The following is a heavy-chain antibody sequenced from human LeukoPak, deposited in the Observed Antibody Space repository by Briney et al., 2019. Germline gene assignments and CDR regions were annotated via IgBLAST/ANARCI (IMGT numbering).Heavy chain of an antibody. Sequence: PGGSLRLSCAASGFTVSSNYMSWVRQAPGKGLEWVSVIYSGGSTYYADSVKGRFTISRDNSKNTLYLQMNSLRAEDTAVYYCAKGIVVLAAAISDYYYMDVWGKGTTVTVSS. CDR3: AKGIVVLAAAISDYYYMDV. CDR1: GFTVSSNY. D-gene: IGHD2-2*01. CDR2: IYSGGST. V-gene: IGHV3-53*01. J-gene: IGHJ6*03.